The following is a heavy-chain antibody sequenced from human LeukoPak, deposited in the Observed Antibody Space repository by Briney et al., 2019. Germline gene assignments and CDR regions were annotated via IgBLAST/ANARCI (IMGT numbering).Heavy chain of an antibody. J-gene: IGHJ4*03. Sequence: ASVKVSCKASGYTFTSYYTHWVRQAPGQGLEWMGIIKPSGGSTLYAQKFQGRVTVTSDMSTSTVYVELSSLTSEDTAVYYCWKEVPENFNFDYWGQGTLVTVSS. CDR2: IKPSGGST. D-gene: IGHD2/OR15-2a*01. V-gene: IGHV1-46*01. CDR1: GYTFTSYY. CDR3: WKEVPENFNFDY.